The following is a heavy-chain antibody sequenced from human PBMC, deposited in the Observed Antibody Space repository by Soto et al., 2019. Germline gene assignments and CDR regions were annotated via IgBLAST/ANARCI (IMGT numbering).Heavy chain of an antibody. V-gene: IGHV3-15*01. Sequence: EVQLVESGGGLVKAGGSLRLACAASGFTFSNAWMTWVRQAPGKGLEWVGRVKSKTDGGTIDYAAPVKGRFTVSRDDSESALDLQMNSLKTEYTAVYYCTTDSGYGRSSLSLDYWGQGTQVTVSS. D-gene: IGHD1-26*01. CDR1: GFTFSNAW. CDR3: TTDSGYGRSSLSLDY. CDR2: VKSKTDGGTI. J-gene: IGHJ4*02.